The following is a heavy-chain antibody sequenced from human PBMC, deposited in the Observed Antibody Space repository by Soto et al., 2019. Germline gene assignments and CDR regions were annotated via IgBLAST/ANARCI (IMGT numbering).Heavy chain of an antibody. CDR2: TYYWSKWFY. CDR3: ARGAFIDSPCTGFDY. Sequence: SQTLSLTCAISGDSVSSNSVVWNWSRQSPSRGLEWLGRTYYWSKWFYEYAESVKSRIAINPDTSKNQFSLQLNSVTPEDTAVYYCARGAFIDSPCTGFDYWGQGTPFTVSS. CDR1: GDSVSSNSVV. J-gene: IGHJ4*02. D-gene: IGHD2-8*01. V-gene: IGHV6-1*01.